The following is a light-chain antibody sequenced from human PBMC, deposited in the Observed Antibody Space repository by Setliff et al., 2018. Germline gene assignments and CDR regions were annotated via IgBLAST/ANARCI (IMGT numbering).Light chain of an antibody. CDR3: AAWDDNLSGYV. Sequence: QSVLTQPPSASGTPGQTVTISCSGSSSNILINYVYWYQQLPGAAPTLLIYRNNQRSSGVPDRFSGSKSGTSASLAISGLRSDDEADYYCAAWDDNLSGYVFGTGTRAPS. V-gene: IGLV1-47*01. CDR2: RNN. J-gene: IGLJ1*01. CDR1: SSNILINY.